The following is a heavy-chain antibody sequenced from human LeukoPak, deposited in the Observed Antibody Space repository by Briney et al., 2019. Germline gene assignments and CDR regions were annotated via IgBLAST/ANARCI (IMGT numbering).Heavy chain of an antibody. CDR1: GYALTELS. D-gene: IGHD3-9*01. J-gene: IGHJ6*02. CDR3: ATRNYDILTGYYRPYYYYYGMDV. V-gene: IGHV1-24*01. Sequence: ASVKVSCKVSGYALTELSMHWVRQAPGKGLEWMGGFDPEDGETIYAQKFQGRVTMTEDTSTDTAYMELSSLRSEDTAVYYCATRNYDILTGYYRPYYYYYGMDVWGQGTTVTVSS. CDR2: FDPEDGET.